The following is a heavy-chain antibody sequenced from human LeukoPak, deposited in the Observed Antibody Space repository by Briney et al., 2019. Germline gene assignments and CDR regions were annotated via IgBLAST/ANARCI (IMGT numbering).Heavy chain of an antibody. V-gene: IGHV1-2*02. Sequence: ASVKVSCKASGYTFTGYYMHWVRQAPGQGLEWMGWINPNSGGTNYAQKFQGRVTMTRDTSISTAYMELSSLRSEDTAVYYCATLTNILTGYPTGRDYWGQGTLVTVSS. CDR2: INPNSGGT. CDR3: ATLTNILTGYPTGRDY. J-gene: IGHJ4*02. D-gene: IGHD3-9*01. CDR1: GYTFTGYY.